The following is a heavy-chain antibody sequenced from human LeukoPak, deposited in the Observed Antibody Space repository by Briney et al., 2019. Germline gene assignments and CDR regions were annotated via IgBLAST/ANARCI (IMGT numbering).Heavy chain of an antibody. V-gene: IGHV3-30-3*01. CDR1: GFTFSTYA. J-gene: IGHJ4*02. CDR3: ARAYYYGSGSYYFRVGFDY. CDR2: ISYDGSSK. D-gene: IGHD3-10*01. Sequence: PGRSLRLSCAASGFTFSTYAMHWVRQAPGKGLEWVAIISYDGSSKYYAGSVKGRFTISRDNAKNTLYLQMNSLRAEDTAEYYCARAYYYGSGSYYFRVGFDYWGQGTLVTVSS.